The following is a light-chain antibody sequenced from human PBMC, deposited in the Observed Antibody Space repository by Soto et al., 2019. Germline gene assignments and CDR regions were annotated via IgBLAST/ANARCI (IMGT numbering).Light chain of an antibody. V-gene: IGKV3-20*01. CDR2: GAS. Sequence: EIVLTQSPGTLSLSPGERATLSCRASQSVSSSYLAWYQQKPGQAPRLLIYGASSRATGIPDRFSGSGSGTDFTLTISSLQPEDFAVYYCQQYGNSPQITFGQGTRLEI. J-gene: IGKJ5*01. CDR3: QQYGNSPQIT. CDR1: QSVSSSY.